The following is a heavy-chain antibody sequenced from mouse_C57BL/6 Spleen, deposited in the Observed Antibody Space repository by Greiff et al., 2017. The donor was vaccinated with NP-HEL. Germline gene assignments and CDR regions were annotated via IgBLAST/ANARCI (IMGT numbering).Heavy chain of an antibody. J-gene: IGHJ1*03. V-gene: IGHV1-54*01. CDR3: ARKEPNWYFDV. Sequence: VQLQQSGAELVRPGTSVKVSCKASGYAFTNYLIEWVKQRPGQGLEWIGVINPGSGGTNYNEKFKGKATLTADKSSSTAYMQLSSLTSEDSAVYFCARKEPNWYFDVGGTGTTVTVSS. CDR1: GYAFTNYL. CDR2: INPGSGGT.